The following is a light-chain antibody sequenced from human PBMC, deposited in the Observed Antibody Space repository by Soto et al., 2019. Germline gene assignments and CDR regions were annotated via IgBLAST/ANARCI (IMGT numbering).Light chain of an antibody. CDR3: QTWGTGPLV. J-gene: IGLJ2*01. CDR2: LNSDGSH. V-gene: IGLV4-69*01. Sequence: QSVLTQSPSASASLGASVKLTCTLSSGHSTYAIAWHQQQPEKGPWYLMKLNSDGSHSKGDGIPDRFSGSSSGAERYLTISSLQSEDEADYYCQTWGTGPLVFGGGTKLTVL. CDR1: SGHSTYA.